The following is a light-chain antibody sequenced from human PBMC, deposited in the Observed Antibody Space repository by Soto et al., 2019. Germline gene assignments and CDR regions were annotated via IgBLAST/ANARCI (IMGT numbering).Light chain of an antibody. Sequence: QSVLTQPPSVSAAPGQKVTISCSGSASNIGNNYVSWYQQLPGTAPKLLIYENYERPSGIPDRFSGSKSGTSATLGSTGLQTGDEADYYCGAWDNSLTGGVFGGGTKVTVL. CDR2: ENY. V-gene: IGLV1-51*02. CDR3: GAWDNSLTGGV. J-gene: IGLJ2*01. CDR1: ASNIGNNY.